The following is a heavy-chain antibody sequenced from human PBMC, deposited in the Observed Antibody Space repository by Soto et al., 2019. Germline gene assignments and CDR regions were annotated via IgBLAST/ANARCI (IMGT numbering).Heavy chain of an antibody. Sequence: QVPLQESGPGLVKPSQTLSLTCTVSGGSISSGGYYWSWIRQHPGKGLEWIGYIYYSGSTYYNPSLKSRVTISVDTSKNQFSLKLSSVTAADTAVYYCARVGDGDYVLWYFDLWGRGTLVTVSS. CDR3: ARVGDGDYVLWYFDL. V-gene: IGHV4-31*03. J-gene: IGHJ2*01. CDR1: GGSISSGGYY. CDR2: IYYSGST. D-gene: IGHD4-17*01.